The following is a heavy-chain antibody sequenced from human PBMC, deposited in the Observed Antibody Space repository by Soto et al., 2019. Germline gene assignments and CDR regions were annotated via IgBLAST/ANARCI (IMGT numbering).Heavy chain of an antibody. D-gene: IGHD3-9*01. J-gene: IGHJ5*02. Sequence: SETLSLTCTVSGGSISSGGYSWSWIRQPPGKGLEWIGYIYNSGSTNYNPSLKNQVTKSVDRSKKQISLKLSSVTAADTAVYYCARQKVSYDILTGRWFDPWGQGTLVTVSS. V-gene: IGHV4-30-2*01. CDR3: ARQKVSYDILTGRWFDP. CDR1: GGSISSGGYS. CDR2: IYNSGST.